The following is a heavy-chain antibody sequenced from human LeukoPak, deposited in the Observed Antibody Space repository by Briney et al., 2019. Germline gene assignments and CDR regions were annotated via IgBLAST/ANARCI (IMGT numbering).Heavy chain of an antibody. CDR2: IYYSGNT. V-gene: IGHV4-59*08. Sequence: PSETLSLTCTVSGGSISSFYWGWARQPSGKGLEWIGYIYYSGNTNYNPSLKSRVTISVDTSKNQFSLKLSSVTAADTAVYYCARQHSSGDYYFDYWGQGTLVTVSS. J-gene: IGHJ4*02. CDR3: ARQHSSGDYYFDY. D-gene: IGHD3-22*01. CDR1: GGSISSFY.